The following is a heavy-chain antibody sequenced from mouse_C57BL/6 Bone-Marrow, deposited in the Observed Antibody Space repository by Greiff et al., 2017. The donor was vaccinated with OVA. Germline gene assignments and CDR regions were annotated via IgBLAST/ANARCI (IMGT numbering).Heavy chain of an antibody. CDR1: GYTFTSYG. V-gene: IGHV1-81*01. J-gene: IGHJ3*01. Sequence: VQLQQSGAELARPGASVKLSCKASGYTFTSYGISWVKQRTGQGLEWIGEIYPRSGNTSYNEKFKGKATLTADKSSSTAYMELRSLTSEDTAVYFCARSGYYGSSRFAYWGQGTLVTVSA. D-gene: IGHD1-1*01. CDR2: IYPRSGNT. CDR3: ARSGYYGSSRFAY.